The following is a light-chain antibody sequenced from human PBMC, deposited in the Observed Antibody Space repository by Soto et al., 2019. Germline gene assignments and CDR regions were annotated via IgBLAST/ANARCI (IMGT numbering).Light chain of an antibody. CDR3: QQYDNPPMYT. J-gene: IGKJ2*01. CDR2: DAS. V-gene: IGKV1-33*01. CDR1: QDISNY. Sequence: DLQMTQSPSSLSASVGDRVTITCQASQDISNYLNWYQQKPGKAPKLLIYDASNLETGVPSRFSGSGSGTEFTFAISSLQPEDIATYYCQQYDNPPMYTFGQGTKLEIK.